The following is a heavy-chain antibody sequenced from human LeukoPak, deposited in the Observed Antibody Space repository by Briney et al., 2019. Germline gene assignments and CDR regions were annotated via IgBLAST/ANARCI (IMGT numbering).Heavy chain of an antibody. V-gene: IGHV3-9*01. Sequence: GGSLRLSCAASGFTFDDYAMHWVRQAPGKGLEWVSGISWNSIGYADSVKGRFTISRDNAKNSLYLQMNSLRAEDTAVYYCAKSSIPGYYYYYYMDVWGKGTTVTVSS. CDR2: ISWNSI. CDR3: AKSSIPGYYYYYYMDV. CDR1: GFTFDDYA. D-gene: IGHD2-21*01. J-gene: IGHJ6*03.